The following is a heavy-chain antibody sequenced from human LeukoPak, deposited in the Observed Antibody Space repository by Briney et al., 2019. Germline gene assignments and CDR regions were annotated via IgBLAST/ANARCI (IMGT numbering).Heavy chain of an antibody. J-gene: IGHJ4*02. V-gene: IGHV4-39*01. CDR2: VYYSGST. CDR3: ARHRVVFDCVDY. Sequence: SDTLSLTCTVSGDSISSSSYYWAWIRQPPGKGLEWIGSVYYSGSTYSNPSLQSRVTMSADTSKNQFSLRLTSVTASDTAVYYCARHRVVFDCVDYWGQGALVTVSS. D-gene: IGHD3-9*01. CDR1: GDSISSSSYY.